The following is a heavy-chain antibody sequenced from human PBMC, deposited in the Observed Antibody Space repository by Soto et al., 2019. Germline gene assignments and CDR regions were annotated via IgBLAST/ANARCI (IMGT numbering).Heavy chain of an antibody. CDR1: GGSISSGGYY. V-gene: IGHV4-31*03. CDR3: ARFVVGDSANWFDP. J-gene: IGHJ5*02. CDR2: LYYSGRT. Sequence: QVQLQESGPGLVKPSQTLSLTCTVSGGSISSGGYYWSWIRQHPGKGLEWIGYLYYSGRTYYNPSLKSRVTISVDTSKNQFSLKLSSVTAADTAVYYCARFVVGDSANWFDPWGQGTLVTVSS. D-gene: IGHD2-15*01.